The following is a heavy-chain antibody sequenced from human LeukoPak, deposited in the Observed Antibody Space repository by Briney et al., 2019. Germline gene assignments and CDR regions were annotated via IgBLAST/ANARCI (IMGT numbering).Heavy chain of an antibody. CDR2: IYYSGST. CDR3: ARTRGSGYYNYFYYMDV. CDR1: GGSISSSSYY. V-gene: IGHV4-39*07. J-gene: IGHJ6*03. Sequence: PSETLSLTCAVSGGSISSSSYYWGWIRQPPGKGLEWIGSIYYSGSTYYNPSLKSRVTMSVDTSKNQFSLRLTSVTAADTAVYYCARTRGSGYYNYFYYMDVWGKGTTVTVSS. D-gene: IGHD3-3*01.